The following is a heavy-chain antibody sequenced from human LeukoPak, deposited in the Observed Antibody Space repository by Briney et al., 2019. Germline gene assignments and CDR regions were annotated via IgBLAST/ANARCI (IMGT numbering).Heavy chain of an antibody. Sequence: SETLSLTCTVSGGSISRHYWNWIRQPPGKGLEWIGYISESGSTNYNPSLKSRVSMSVDLSRNQFSLKVNSVTAADTAVYYCASGGHHYDSSGFHWFDPWGQGAPATVSS. CDR3: ASGGHHYDSSGFHWFDP. CDR2: ISESGST. CDR1: GGSISRHY. J-gene: IGHJ5*02. V-gene: IGHV4-4*08. D-gene: IGHD3-22*01.